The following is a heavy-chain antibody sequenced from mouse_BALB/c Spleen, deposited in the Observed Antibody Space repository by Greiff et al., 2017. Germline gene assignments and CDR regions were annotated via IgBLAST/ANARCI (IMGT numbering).Heavy chain of an antibody. CDR1: GYTFTSYW. D-gene: IGHD2-1*01. V-gene: IGHV1-7*01. CDR2: INPSTGYT. Sequence: QVQLQQSGAELAKPGASVKMSCKASGYTFTSYWMHWVKQRPGQGLEWIGYINPSTGYTEYNQKFKDKATLTADKSSSTAYMQLSSLTSEDSAVYYCARSSYGNYVFAYWGQGTLVTVSA. J-gene: IGHJ3*01. CDR3: ARSSYGNYVFAY.